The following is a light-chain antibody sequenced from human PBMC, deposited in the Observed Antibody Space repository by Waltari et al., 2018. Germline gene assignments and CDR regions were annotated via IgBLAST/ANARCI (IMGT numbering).Light chain of an antibody. V-gene: IGKV1-9*01. CDR2: AAS. Sequence: DIVLTQSPVSLSASAGDRVTLSCRASQGVSSHLAWYQQKPGQAPRLLICAASTMPTGIPSRFSGSGSETDFSLTISRLEPEDFAAYYCQQHVSFPPTFGRGTKVEIK. CDR3: QQHVSFPPT. J-gene: IGKJ1*01. CDR1: QGVSSH.